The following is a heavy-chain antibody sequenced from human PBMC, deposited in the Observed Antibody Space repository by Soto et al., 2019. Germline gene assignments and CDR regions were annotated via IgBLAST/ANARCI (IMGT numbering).Heavy chain of an antibody. CDR3: ASCRNEQEPYGMDV. D-gene: IGHD1-1*01. J-gene: IGHJ6*02. V-gene: IGHV1-3*01. Sequence: ASVKVSCKASGYTFTSYAMHWVRQAPGQRLEWMGWINAGNGNTKYSQKFQGRVTITRDTSASTAYMDLSSLRSEDTAVYYCASCRNEQEPYGMDVWGQGTTVTVSS. CDR2: INAGNGNT. CDR1: GYTFTSYA.